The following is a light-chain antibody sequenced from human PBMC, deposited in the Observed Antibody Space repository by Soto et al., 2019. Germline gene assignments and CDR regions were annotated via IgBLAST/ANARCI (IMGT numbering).Light chain of an antibody. Sequence: EIVMTQSPATLSVSPGERATLPCRASQSVSSNLAWYQQKPGQAPRLLIYGASTRATGIPARFSGSGSGTEFTLTISSLQSEDFAVYYCQQYNNWPPGPFGPGTKVDIK. V-gene: IGKV3-15*01. CDR2: GAS. CDR3: QQYNNWPPGP. CDR1: QSVSSN. J-gene: IGKJ3*01.